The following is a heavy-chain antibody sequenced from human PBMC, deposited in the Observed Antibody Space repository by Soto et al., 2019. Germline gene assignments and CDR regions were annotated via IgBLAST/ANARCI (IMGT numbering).Heavy chain of an antibody. D-gene: IGHD2-15*01. CDR1: GASITTYY. V-gene: IGHV4-59*01. CDR2: ISYSGST. CDR3: ARDLKEYCSDGKCNWFDP. Sequence: PSATLSLTCTVSGASITTYYWSWIRQPPGKRLEWIGYISYSGSTDYNPSLKSRVTISFDASKNQISLQVRSATAADAAVYYCARDLKEYCSDGKCNWFDPWGQGTLVTVSS. J-gene: IGHJ5*02.